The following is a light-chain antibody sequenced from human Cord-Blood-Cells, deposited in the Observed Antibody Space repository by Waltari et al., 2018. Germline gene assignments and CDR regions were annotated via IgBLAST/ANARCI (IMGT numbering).Light chain of an antibody. Sequence: QSALTQPPSASGSPGQSVTISCTGTSSDVGGYNYVSWYQQHPGEAPKLMIYEVSKRRSGFPDRVSGCKSGKTASLTVSGLQAEDEADYYGSSYAGSNNLVFGGGTKLTVL. J-gene: IGLJ2*01. CDR2: EVS. CDR1: SSDVGGYNY. CDR3: SSYAGSNNLV. V-gene: IGLV2-8*01.